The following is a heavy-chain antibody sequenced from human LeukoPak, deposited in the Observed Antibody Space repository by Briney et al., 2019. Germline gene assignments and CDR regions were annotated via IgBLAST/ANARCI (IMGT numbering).Heavy chain of an antibody. CDR1: GFTFSDYY. Sequence: GGSLRLSCAASGFTFSDYYMSWIRQAPGKGLEWVSYISSSGSTIYYADSVKGRFAISRDNAKNSLYLQMNSLRAEDTAVYYCARVSRSYSIDYWGQGTLVTVSS. J-gene: IGHJ4*02. V-gene: IGHV3-11*01. D-gene: IGHD1-26*01. CDR2: ISSSGSTI. CDR3: ARVSRSYSIDY.